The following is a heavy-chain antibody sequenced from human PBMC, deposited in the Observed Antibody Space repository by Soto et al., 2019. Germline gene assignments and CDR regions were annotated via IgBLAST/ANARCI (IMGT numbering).Heavy chain of an antibody. V-gene: IGHV3-53*01. CDR3: HGYGY. D-gene: IGHD5-12*01. Sequence: EVQVVESGGGLIQPGGSLRLSCAVSGFTVTINYMSWVRQAPGKGLEWASVIYSGGSTYYADSGKGRFTISRDTSKNTLDLQMNSLRGEDTAVYYCHGYGYWGQGTLVTVSS. CDR1: GFTVTINY. CDR2: IYSGGST. J-gene: IGHJ4*02.